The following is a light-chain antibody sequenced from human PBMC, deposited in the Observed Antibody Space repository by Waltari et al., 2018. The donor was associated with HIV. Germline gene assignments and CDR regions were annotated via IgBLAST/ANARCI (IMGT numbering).Light chain of an antibody. CDR1: ALPNRY. CDR2: DDR. CDR3: DSEDMSKTQRV. V-gene: IGLV3-10*01. J-gene: IGLJ2*01. Sequence: SYELTQPPSVSVSPGQTAPLTCSGDALPNRYAYWYQQKPGRAPVVVIHDDRRRPSGIPERFSGSSAGTVATLTITGAQVDDVAVYYCDSEDMSKTQRVFGRGTKLTV.